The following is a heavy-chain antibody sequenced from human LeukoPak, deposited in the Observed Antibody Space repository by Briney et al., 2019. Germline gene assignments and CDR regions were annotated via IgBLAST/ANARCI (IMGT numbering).Heavy chain of an antibody. CDR1: GFTFSSYA. CDR3: AKGSIAAAGTDFDY. V-gene: IGHV3-30*04. J-gene: IGHJ4*02. D-gene: IGHD6-13*01. Sequence: GGSLRLSCAASGFTFSSYAMHWVRQAPGKGLEWVAFISYDASNKYYADSVKGRFTISRDNAKNSLYLQMNSLRAEDMALYYCAKGSIAAAGTDFDYWGQGTLVTVSS. CDR2: ISYDASNK.